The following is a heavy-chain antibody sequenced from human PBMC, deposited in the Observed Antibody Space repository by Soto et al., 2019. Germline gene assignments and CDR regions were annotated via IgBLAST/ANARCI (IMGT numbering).Heavy chain of an antibody. CDR1: GYTFTSYG. D-gene: IGHD5-18*01. J-gene: IGHJ6*02. Sequence: GASVKVSCKASGYTFTSYGISWVRQAPGQGLEWMGWIRVDDGDTNYAQNFQGRVTMSTDTSTSTAYMEMRSLRSDDTAVYYCARDQVAKWAPGSAMVNYYYGMDAWGQGTTVTVSS. V-gene: IGHV1-18*04. CDR3: ARDQVAKWAPGSAMVNYYYGMDA. CDR2: IRVDDGDT.